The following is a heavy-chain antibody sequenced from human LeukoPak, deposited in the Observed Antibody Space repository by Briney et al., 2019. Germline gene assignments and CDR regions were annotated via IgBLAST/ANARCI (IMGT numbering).Heavy chain of an antibody. J-gene: IGHJ4*02. D-gene: IGHD4-17*01. Sequence: GGSLRLSCAASGFTFSSCAMSWVRQAPGKGLEWVSAISGSGGGTYYADSMKGRFTISRDNSKNTLYLQMNSLRADDTAVYYCAKWRTVATWDVQRLENWGQGTLVTVSS. CDR3: AKWRTVATWDVQRLEN. CDR1: GFTFSSCA. V-gene: IGHV3-23*01. CDR2: ISGSGGGT.